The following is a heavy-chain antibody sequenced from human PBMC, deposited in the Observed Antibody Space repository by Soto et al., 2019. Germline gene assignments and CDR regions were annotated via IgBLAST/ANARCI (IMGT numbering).Heavy chain of an antibody. D-gene: IGHD2-15*01. CDR3: VRAWGRDDCSGGSCYTLGAFDI. J-gene: IGHJ3*02. Sequence: GASVKVSCKASGYTFTSYDINWVRQATGQGLEWMGWMNPNSGNTGYAQKFQGRVTMTRSTSISTAYMELSSLRSEDTAVYYCVRAWGRDDCSGGSCYTLGAFDIWGQGTMVTVSS. V-gene: IGHV1-8*01. CDR1: GYTFTSYD. CDR2: MNPNSGNT.